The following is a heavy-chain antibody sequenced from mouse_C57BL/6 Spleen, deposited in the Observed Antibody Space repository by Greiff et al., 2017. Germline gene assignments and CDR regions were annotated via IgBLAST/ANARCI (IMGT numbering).Heavy chain of an antibody. D-gene: IGHD4-1*01. V-gene: IGHV5-4*03. Sequence: EVKLVESGGGLVKPGGSLKLSCAASGFTFSSYAMSWVRQTPEKRLEWVATISDGGSYTYYPDNVKGRFTISRDNAKNNLYLQMSHLKSEDTAMYYCAGGNWDAMDYWGQGTSVTVSS. J-gene: IGHJ4*01. CDR2: ISDGGSYT. CDR1: GFTFSSYA. CDR3: AGGNWDAMDY.